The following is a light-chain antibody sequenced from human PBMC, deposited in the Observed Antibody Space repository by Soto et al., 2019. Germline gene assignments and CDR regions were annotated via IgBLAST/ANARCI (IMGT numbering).Light chain of an antibody. Sequence: QSALTQPPSASGSPGQSVTISCTGTSSDIGVYNYVSWYQQHPGKAPKLMIYEVSKRPSGVPDRFSGSKSGNTASLTVSGLQAEDEADYYCSSYTTSSTRVFGTGTKLTVL. CDR1: SSDIGVYNY. V-gene: IGLV2-8*01. CDR2: EVS. J-gene: IGLJ1*01. CDR3: SSYTTSSTRV.